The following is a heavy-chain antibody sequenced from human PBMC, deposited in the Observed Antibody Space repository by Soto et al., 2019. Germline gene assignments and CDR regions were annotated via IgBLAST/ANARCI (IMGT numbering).Heavy chain of an antibody. CDR3: ARTVRESDAFDI. CDR1: GFTFSSYS. V-gene: IGHV3-21*01. CDR2: ISSSSSYI. Sequence: GGSLRLSCAASGFTFSSYSMNWVRQAPGKGLEWVSSISSSSSYIYYADSVKGRFTISRDNAKNSLYLQMNSLRAEDTAVYYCARTVRESDAFDIWGQGTMVTVSS. D-gene: IGHD4-17*01. J-gene: IGHJ3*02.